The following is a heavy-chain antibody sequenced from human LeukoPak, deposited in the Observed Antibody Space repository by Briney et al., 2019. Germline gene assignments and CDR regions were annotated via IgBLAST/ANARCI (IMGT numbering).Heavy chain of an antibody. J-gene: IGHJ6*03. V-gene: IGHV3-21*04. CDR1: GFTFSNYN. Sequence: GGSLRLSCAASGFTFSNYNMNWVRQAPGKGLEWVSSITSSSTYIYYADSVKGRFTISRDNAKNSPYLQMNSLRVEDTALYYCAKDIGRVDTASTYMDVWGKGTTVTISS. CDR3: AKDIGRVDTASTYMDV. D-gene: IGHD5-18*01. CDR2: ITSSSTYI.